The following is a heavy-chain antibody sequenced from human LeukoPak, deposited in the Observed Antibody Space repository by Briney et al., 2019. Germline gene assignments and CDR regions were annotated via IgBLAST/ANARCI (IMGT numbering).Heavy chain of an antibody. J-gene: IGHJ6*02. CDR3: ARDLYYDILTGYSGDYYYGMDV. CDR1: GFTFRDYW. CDR2: LKQDGSEK. D-gene: IGHD3-9*01. V-gene: IGHV3-7*01. Sequence: GGSLRLSCEASGFTFRDYWMTWVRQAPGKGLEWVANLKQDGSEKYYVDSVKGRFTISRDNAKNSLYLQMNSLRAEDTAVYYCARDLYYDILTGYSGDYYYGMDVWGQGTTVTVSS.